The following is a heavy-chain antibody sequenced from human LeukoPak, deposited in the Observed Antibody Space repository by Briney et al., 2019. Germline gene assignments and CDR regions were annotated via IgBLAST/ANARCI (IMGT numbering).Heavy chain of an antibody. V-gene: IGHV4-30-2*01. CDR1: GGSISSGGYY. Sequence: PSETLSLTCTVSGGSISSGGYYWSWIRQPPGKGLEWIGYIYHSGSTYYNPSLKSRVTISVDRSKNQFSLKLSSVTAADTAVYYCARTSYRIGFDPWGQGTLVTVSS. J-gene: IGHJ5*02. CDR2: IYHSGST. D-gene: IGHD1-14*01. CDR3: ARTSYRIGFDP.